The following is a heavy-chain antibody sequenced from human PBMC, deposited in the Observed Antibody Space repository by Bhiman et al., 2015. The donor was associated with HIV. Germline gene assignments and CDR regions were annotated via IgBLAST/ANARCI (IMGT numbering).Heavy chain of an antibody. D-gene: IGHD6-6*01. Sequence: EVQLVESGGGLVQPGESLRLSCAASGFTFSSHSMNWVRQAPGKGLEWVSSISSSSYYIYYADSVKGRFTISRDNAKNSLYLQMNSLRAEDTAVYYCARGSSSSLSAERFDPWGQGTLVTVSS. CDR2: ISSSSYYI. J-gene: IGHJ5*02. V-gene: IGHV3-21*01. CDR3: ARGSSSSLSAERFDP. CDR1: GFTFSSHS.